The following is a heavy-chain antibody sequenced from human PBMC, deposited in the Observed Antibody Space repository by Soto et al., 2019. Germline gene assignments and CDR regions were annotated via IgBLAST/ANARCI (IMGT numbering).Heavy chain of an antibody. V-gene: IGHV3-23*01. CDR2: ISGSGDRT. CDR3: VKDDGGYPSTAPH. Sequence: EVQLLESGGGLVQPGGSLRLSCAASGITISNYPMSWVRQAPGKGLDGVSGISGSGDRTDYADSAKGRFTISKDISRNSLSLQLDSLGVEDTAVYFCVKDDGGYPSTAPHWGQGTLVTVSS. J-gene: IGHJ4*02. D-gene: IGHD3-22*01. CDR1: GITISNYP.